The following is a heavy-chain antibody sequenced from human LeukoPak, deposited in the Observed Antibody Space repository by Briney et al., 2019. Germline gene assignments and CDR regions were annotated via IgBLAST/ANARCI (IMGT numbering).Heavy chain of an antibody. CDR3: ARWGAGSRHFDL. CDR2: ISYSGST. CDR1: GGSISSYY. V-gene: IGHV4-59*01. Sequence: SETLSLTCTVSGGSISSYYWNWIRQPPEKDLKWIGYISYSGSTNYNPSLNSRITISVDTSKNQFSLNLNSVTAADTAVYYCARWGAGSRHFDLWGRGTLVTVSS. J-gene: IGHJ2*01. D-gene: IGHD6-19*01.